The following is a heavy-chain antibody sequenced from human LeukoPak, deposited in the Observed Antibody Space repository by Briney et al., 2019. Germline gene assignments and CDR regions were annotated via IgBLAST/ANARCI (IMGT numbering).Heavy chain of an antibody. J-gene: IGHJ4*02. V-gene: IGHV3-74*01. CDR1: RFVFSDYY. Sequence: GGSLRLSCSASRFVFSDYYMHWVRQAPGKGLVWVSHINGDGSNVNYADSVKGRFTISRDNAKNTLYLQMSSLRVEDTALYYCGRGKSPAAVDDWGQGTLVTVPS. CDR3: GRGKSPAAVDD. CDR2: INGDGSNV. D-gene: IGHD2-2*01.